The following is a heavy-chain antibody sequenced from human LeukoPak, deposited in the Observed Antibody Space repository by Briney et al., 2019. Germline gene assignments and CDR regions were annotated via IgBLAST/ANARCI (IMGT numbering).Heavy chain of an antibody. CDR3: ARRYDILTG. CDR1: GFTFSDYY. CDR2: ITSSCSTI. V-gene: IGHV3-11*01. D-gene: IGHD3-9*01. J-gene: IGHJ4*02. Sequence: GGSLRLSCAASGFTFSDYYVRWMRQAPGKGVEGVSYITSSCSTIYYAESVKGRFTISMENAENSLYLQMNSLRAKHTGVYYCARRYDILTGWGQGTLVTVSS.